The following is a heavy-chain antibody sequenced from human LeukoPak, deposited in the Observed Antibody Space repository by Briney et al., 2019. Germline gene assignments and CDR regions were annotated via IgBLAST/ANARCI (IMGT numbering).Heavy chain of an antibody. J-gene: IGHJ5*02. D-gene: IGHD2-15*01. CDR2: ISSSGSTI. V-gene: IGHV3-48*03. Sequence: GGSLRLSCAASGFTFSSYEMNWVRQAPGKGLEWVSYISSSGSTIYYADSVKGRFTISRDNAKNSLYLQMNSLRAEDTAVYYCAREYEGYCSGGSCFRGTYNWFDPWGQGTLVTVSS. CDR1: GFTFSSYE. CDR3: AREYEGYCSGGSCFRGTYNWFDP.